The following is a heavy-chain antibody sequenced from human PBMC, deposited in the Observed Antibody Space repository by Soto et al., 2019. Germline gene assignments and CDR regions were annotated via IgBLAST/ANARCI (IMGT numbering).Heavy chain of an antibody. CDR2: IYPGDSDT. CDR3: ARLRYYDSSGYIPFPFQSYFDY. V-gene: IGHV5-51*01. J-gene: IGHJ4*02. Sequence: GESLKISCKGSGYSFTSYWIGWVRQMPGKGLEWMGIIYPGDSDTRYSPSFQGQVTISADKSISTAYLQWSSLKASDTAMHYCARLRYYDSSGYIPFPFQSYFDYWGQGTLVTVSS. CDR1: GYSFTSYW. D-gene: IGHD3-22*01.